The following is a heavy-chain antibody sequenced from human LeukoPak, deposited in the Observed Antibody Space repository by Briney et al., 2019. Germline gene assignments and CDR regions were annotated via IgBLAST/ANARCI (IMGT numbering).Heavy chain of an antibody. CDR1: GFTFSSFA. D-gene: IGHD3-10*01. Sequence: PGGSLRLSCAASGFTFSSFAMNWVRQAPGKGLEWVAIVSYDGSNEFYADSVKGRFTISRDNSKNTLCLQMNSLRAEDTAVYYCAKDKAGDYYFDSWGQGTLVTVSS. CDR2: VSYDGSNE. CDR3: AKDKAGDYYFDS. V-gene: IGHV3-30-3*01. J-gene: IGHJ4*02.